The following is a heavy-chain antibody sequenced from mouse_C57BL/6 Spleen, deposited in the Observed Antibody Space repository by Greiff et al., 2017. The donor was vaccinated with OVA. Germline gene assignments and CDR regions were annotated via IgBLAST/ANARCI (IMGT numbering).Heavy chain of an antibody. J-gene: IGHJ1*03. CDR3: ASYDYDWYFDV. D-gene: IGHD2-4*01. Sequence: EVQGVESGGGLVQPGGSLKLSCAASGFTFSDYYMYWVRQTPEKRLEWVAYISNGGGSTYYPDTVKGRFTISRDNAKNTLYLQMSRLKSEDTAMYYCASYDYDWYFDVWGTGTTVTVSS. CDR1: GFTFSDYY. CDR2: ISNGGGST. V-gene: IGHV5-12*01.